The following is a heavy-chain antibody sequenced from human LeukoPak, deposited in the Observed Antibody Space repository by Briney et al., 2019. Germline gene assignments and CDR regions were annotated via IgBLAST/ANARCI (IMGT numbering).Heavy chain of an antibody. CDR2: ISANGGST. J-gene: IGHJ4*02. CDR3: AKSSVGQWLIYYFDY. V-gene: IGHV3-23*01. Sequence: GGSLRLSCAASGFTLSNYAMSWVRQAPGKGLEWVSAISANGGSTYYADSVKGRFTISRDNSKNTLYLQMNSLRAEDTAVYYCAKSSVGQWLIYYFDYWGQGTLVTVSS. CDR1: GFTLSNYA. D-gene: IGHD3-22*01.